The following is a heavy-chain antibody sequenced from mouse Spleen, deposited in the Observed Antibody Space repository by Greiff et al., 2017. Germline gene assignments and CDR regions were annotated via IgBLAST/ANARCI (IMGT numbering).Heavy chain of an antibody. J-gene: IGHJ3*01. CDR2: INPSTGYT. D-gene: IGHD3-2*01. V-gene: IGHV1-7*01. Sequence: VQLVESGAELAKPGASVKMSCKASGYTFTSYWMHWVKQRPGQGLEWIGYINPSTGYTEYNQKFKDKATLTADKSSSTAYMQLSSLTSEDSAVYYCAREDSSVPFAYWGQGTLVTVSA. CDR3: AREDSSVPFAY. CDR1: GYTFTSYW.